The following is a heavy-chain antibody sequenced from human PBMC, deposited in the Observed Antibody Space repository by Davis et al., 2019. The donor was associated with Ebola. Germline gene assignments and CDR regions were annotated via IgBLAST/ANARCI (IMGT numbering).Heavy chain of an antibody. V-gene: IGHV3-23*01. J-gene: IGHJ4*02. CDR1: GFSFSSHV. Sequence: LSLTCAASGFSFSSHVMRWVRQAPGKGLEWVSTISGTGDSTDYADSVKGRFTISRDNSKNTLYLQMNSLRADDTAIYYCSKRIKAGAGAPSDYWGQGTLVTVSS. D-gene: IGHD6-13*01. CDR3: SKRIKAGAGAPSDY. CDR2: ISGTGDST.